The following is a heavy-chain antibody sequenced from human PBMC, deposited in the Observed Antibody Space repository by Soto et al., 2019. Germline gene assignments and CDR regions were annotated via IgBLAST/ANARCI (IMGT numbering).Heavy chain of an antibody. CDR2: IYYSGST. Sequence: QLQLQESGPGLVKPSETLSLTCTVSGGSLSSSSYYWGWIRQPPGKGLEWIGSIYYSGSTSYNPSLKSRVTISVDTSKNQFSLKLSSVTAADTAVYYCACMVRGVIVGSYLGQGTLVTVSS. D-gene: IGHD3-10*01. CDR1: GGSLSSSSYY. V-gene: IGHV4-39*01. CDR3: ACMVRGVIVGSY. J-gene: IGHJ4*02.